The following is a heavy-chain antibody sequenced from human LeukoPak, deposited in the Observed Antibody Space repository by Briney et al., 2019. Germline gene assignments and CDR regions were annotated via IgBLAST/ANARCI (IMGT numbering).Heavy chain of an antibody. V-gene: IGHV1-2*02. D-gene: IGHD3-22*01. Sequence: GASVKVSCKASGYTFTGFYIHWVRQAPGQGLQWVGWINPNSGGTNYAQEFEGRVTMTRDTSISTAYMELSGLRSDDTAIYYCATLGDISGYYLRDYWGQGTLVTVSS. J-gene: IGHJ4*02. CDR2: INPNSGGT. CDR3: ATLGDISGYYLRDY. CDR1: GYTFTGFY.